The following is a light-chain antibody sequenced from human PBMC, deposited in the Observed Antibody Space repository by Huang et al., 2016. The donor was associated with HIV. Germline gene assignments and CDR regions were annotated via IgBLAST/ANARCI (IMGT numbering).Light chain of an antibody. V-gene: IGKV1-39*01. J-gene: IGKJ2*01. Sequence: DIQMTQSPSSLSASVGDRVTITCRASQSINTYLNWYQKKPGKAPNLLISAASSLHSGVPSRFSGSGSGTDFTLTISSLQPEEFATYYCQQSFSTPPTFGQGTNLDIK. CDR1: QSINTY. CDR2: AAS. CDR3: QQSFSTPPT.